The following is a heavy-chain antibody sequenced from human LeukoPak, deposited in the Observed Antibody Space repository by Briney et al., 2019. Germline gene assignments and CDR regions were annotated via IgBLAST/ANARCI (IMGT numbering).Heavy chain of an antibody. Sequence: VASVKVSCKASGGTFSSYAISWVRQAPGQGLEWTGRIIPILGIANYAQKFQGRVTITADKSTSTAYMELSSLRSEDTAVYYCASNSGSYHGYYYYYMDVWGKGTTVTVSS. V-gene: IGHV1-69*04. CDR3: ASNSGSYHGYYYYYMDV. CDR2: IIPILGIA. D-gene: IGHD1-26*01. J-gene: IGHJ6*03. CDR1: GGTFSSYA.